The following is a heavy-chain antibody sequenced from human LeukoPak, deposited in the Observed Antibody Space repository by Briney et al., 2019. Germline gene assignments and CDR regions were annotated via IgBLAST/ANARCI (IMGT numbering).Heavy chain of an antibody. J-gene: IGHJ6*03. CDR2: IDWDDDK. V-gene: IGHV2-70*04. CDR1: GFSLSTSGMR. D-gene: IGHD6-13*01. CDR3: ARSIAAAGRMDYYDYMDV. Sequence: SGPALVKPTQTLTLTCTFSGFSLSTSGMRVSWIRQPPGKALEWLARIDWDDDKFYSTSLKTRLTISKDTSKNQVVLTMTNMDPVDAATYYCARSIAAAGRMDYYDYMDVWGKGTTVTVSS.